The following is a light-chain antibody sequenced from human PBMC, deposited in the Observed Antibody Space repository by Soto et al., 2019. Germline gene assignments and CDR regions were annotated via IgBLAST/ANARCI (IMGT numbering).Light chain of an antibody. J-gene: IGLJ1*01. CDR1: SSNIGSNT. Sequence: QSVLTQPPSASGTPGQRVTISCSGRSSNIGSNTVNWYQQLPGTAPKLLIYSNNQRPSGVPDRFSGSKSGTSASLSISGLQSEDEADYYCAAWDDSLNGPYVFGTGTKLTVL. CDR2: SNN. CDR3: AAWDDSLNGPYV. V-gene: IGLV1-44*01.